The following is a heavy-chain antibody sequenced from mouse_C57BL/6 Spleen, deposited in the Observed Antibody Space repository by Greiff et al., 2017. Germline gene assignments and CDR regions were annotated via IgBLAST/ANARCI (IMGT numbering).Heavy chain of an antibody. CDR3: ARNGYYWFAY. Sequence: DVMLVESGGGLVKPGGSLKLSCAASGFTFSDYGMHWVRQAPEKGLEWVAYISSGSSTIYYADKVKGRFTISRDNAKNTLSLQMTSLRSEDTAMYYCARNGYYWFAYWGQGTLVTVSA. V-gene: IGHV5-17*01. CDR1: GFTFSDYG. CDR2: ISSGSSTI. D-gene: IGHD2-3*01. J-gene: IGHJ3*01.